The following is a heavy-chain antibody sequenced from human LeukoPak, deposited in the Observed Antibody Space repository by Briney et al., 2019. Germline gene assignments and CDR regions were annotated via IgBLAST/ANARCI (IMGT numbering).Heavy chain of an antibody. CDR3: ARDTATPKN. J-gene: IGHJ4*02. CDR2: IKKDGSEK. D-gene: IGHD5-12*01. CDR1: GFTFSSYW. V-gene: IGHV3-7*01. Sequence: GGSLRLSCSASGFTFSSYWMSWVRQAPGKGLEWVANIKKDGSEKKYVDSVKGRFTISRDNAKNSLYLQMNSLRAEDTAVYYCARDTATPKNWGQGTLVTVSS.